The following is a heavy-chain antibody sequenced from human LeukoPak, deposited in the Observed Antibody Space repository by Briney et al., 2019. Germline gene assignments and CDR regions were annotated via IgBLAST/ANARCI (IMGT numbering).Heavy chain of an antibody. CDR3: TTALWFGELSLSDY. D-gene: IGHD3-10*01. J-gene: IGHJ4*02. V-gene: IGHV3-15*01. Sequence: NPGGSLRLSCAASGFTFSNAWMSWVRQAPGKGLEWVGRIKSKTDGGTTDYAAPVKGRFTISRDDSKNTLYLQMNSLKTEDTAVYYCTTALWFGELSLSDYWSQGTLVTVSS. CDR2: IKSKTDGGTT. CDR1: GFTFSNAW.